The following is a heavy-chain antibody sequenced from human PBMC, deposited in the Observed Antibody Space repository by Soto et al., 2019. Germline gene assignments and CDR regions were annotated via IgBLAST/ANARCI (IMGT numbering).Heavy chain of an antibody. CDR3: ARTYHSSGYQPFFDY. V-gene: IGHV4-59*01. CDR1: GGSISSYY. D-gene: IGHD3-22*01. Sequence: PSETLSLTCTVSGGSISSYYWSWIRQPPGKGLEWIGYIYYSGSTNYNPSLKSRVTISVDTSKNQFSLKLSSVTAADTAVYYCARTYHSSGYQPFFDYWGQVTLVTSPQ. J-gene: IGHJ4*02. CDR2: IYYSGST.